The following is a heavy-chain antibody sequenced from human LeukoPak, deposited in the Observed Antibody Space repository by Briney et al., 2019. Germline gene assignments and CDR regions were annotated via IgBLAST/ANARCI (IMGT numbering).Heavy chain of an antibody. V-gene: IGHV1-69*04. Sequence: GASVKVSCKASGGTFSSYAISWVRQAPGQGLEWMGRIIPILGIANYAQKFQGRVTITADKSTSTAYMELSSLRSEDTAVYYCARGSPGSGWYTGAVGMDVWGQGTTVTVSS. CDR3: ARGSPGSGWYTGAVGMDV. CDR2: IIPILGIA. D-gene: IGHD6-19*01. J-gene: IGHJ6*02. CDR1: GGTFSSYA.